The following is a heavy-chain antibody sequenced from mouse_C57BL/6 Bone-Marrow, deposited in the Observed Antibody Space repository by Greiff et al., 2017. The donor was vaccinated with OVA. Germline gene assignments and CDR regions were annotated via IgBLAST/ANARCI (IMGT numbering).Heavy chain of an antibody. CDR1: GYTFTDYE. Sequence: VQLQQSGAELVRPGASVTLSCKASGYTFTDYEMHWVKQTPVHGLEWIGAIDPETGGTAYNQKFKGKAILTADKSSSTAYMELRSLTSEDSAVYYSTRGYSSYYAMDYWGQGTSVTVSS. CDR2: IDPETGGT. D-gene: IGHD2-5*01. J-gene: IGHJ4*01. V-gene: IGHV1-15*01. CDR3: TRGYSSYYAMDY.